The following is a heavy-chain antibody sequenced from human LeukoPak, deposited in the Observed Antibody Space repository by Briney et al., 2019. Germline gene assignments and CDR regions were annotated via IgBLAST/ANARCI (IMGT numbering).Heavy chain of an antibody. J-gene: IGHJ4*02. V-gene: IGHV1-2*06. CDR1: RYTFTGYY. CDR3: ARDKGPRRYYFDY. CDR2: INPNSGGT. D-gene: IGHD1-1*01. Sequence: ASVKVSCKASRYTFTGYYMHWVRQAPGQGLEWMGRINPNSGGTNYAQKFQGRVTMTRDTSISTAYMELSRLRSDDTAVYYCARDKGPRRYYFDYWGQGTLVTVSS.